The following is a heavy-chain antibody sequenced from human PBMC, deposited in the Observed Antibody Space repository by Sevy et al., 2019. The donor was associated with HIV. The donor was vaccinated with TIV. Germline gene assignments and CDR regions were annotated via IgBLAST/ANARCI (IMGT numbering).Heavy chain of an antibody. CDR3: AGEVAFYSSGFSEGMDV. J-gene: IGHJ6*02. CDR2: FYLSGSA. CDR1: GVSISSHF. D-gene: IGHD2-15*01. V-gene: IGHV4-59*11. Sequence: SETLSLTCSVSGVSISSHFWSWIRQPPGKGLEWIGYFYLSGSANYHPSLKSRVTISGDTSKNQFSLKLTSVTAVDTAAYYCAGEVAFYSSGFSEGMDVWGQGTTVTVSS.